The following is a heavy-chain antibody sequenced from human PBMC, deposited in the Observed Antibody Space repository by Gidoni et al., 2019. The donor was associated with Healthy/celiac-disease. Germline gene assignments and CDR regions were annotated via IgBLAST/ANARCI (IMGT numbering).Heavy chain of an antibody. D-gene: IGHD2-2*01. V-gene: IGHV1-46*01. Sequence: QVQLVQSGAEVKKPGASVKVSCKASGYTFTSYYMHWVRQAPGQGLEWMGIINPSGGSTSYAQKFQGRVTMTRDTSTSTVYMELSSLRSEDTAVYYCARDGTPLGYCSSTSCPGYYYYGMDVWGQGTTVTVSS. J-gene: IGHJ6*02. CDR1: GYTFTSYY. CDR3: ARDGTPLGYCSSTSCPGYYYYGMDV. CDR2: INPSGGST.